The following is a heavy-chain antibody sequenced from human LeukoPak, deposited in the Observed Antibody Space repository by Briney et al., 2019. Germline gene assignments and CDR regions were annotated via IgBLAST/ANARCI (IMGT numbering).Heavy chain of an antibody. Sequence: GASVKVSCKASGYTFTGYYMHWVRQAPGQGLEWMGWINPNSGGTNYAQKFQGRVTMTRDTSISTAYMELSRLRSDDTAVHYCARAQGLMVYAMAEYFQHWGQGTLVTVSS. CDR3: ARAQGLMVYAMAEYFQH. D-gene: IGHD2-8*01. J-gene: IGHJ1*01. CDR2: INPNSGGT. V-gene: IGHV1-2*02. CDR1: GYTFTGYY.